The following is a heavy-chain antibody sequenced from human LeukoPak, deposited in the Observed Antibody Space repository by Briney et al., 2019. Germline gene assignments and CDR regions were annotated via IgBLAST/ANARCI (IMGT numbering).Heavy chain of an antibody. J-gene: IGHJ4*02. CDR3: TTGKDSSGYYPDY. Sequence: GGSLRLSCAASGFTFSNAWMSWVRQAPGKGLEWVGRIKSKTDGGTTDYAAPVKGRFTISRDDSKNTLYLQMNSLKTEDTAVYYCTTGKDSSGYYPDYWGQGTLVTVSS. V-gene: IGHV3-15*01. CDR2: IKSKTDGGTT. D-gene: IGHD3-22*01. CDR1: GFTFSNAW.